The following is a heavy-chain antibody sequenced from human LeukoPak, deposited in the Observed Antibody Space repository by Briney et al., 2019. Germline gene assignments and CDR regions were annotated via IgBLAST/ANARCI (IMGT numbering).Heavy chain of an antibody. J-gene: IGHJ6*03. Sequence: PGGSLRLSCTASGFTFGDYAMSWVRQAPGKGLEWVGFIRSKAYGGTTEYAASVKGRFTISRDDSKSIAYLQMNSLKTEDTAVYYCTRVARSYGDYERDYYYYMDVWGKGTTVTISS. CDR2: IRSKAYGGTT. V-gene: IGHV3-49*04. D-gene: IGHD4-17*01. CDR3: TRVARSYGDYERDYYYYMDV. CDR1: GFTFGDYA.